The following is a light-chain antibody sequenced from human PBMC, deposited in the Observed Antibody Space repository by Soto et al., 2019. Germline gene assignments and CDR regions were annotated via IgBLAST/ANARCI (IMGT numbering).Light chain of an antibody. CDR1: GSSSVY. V-gene: IGKV1-39*01. CDR2: TSS. J-gene: IGKJ2*01. CDR3: QQAYRVPYT. Sequence: DIQMTQSPSRLSASVGGRVTITCRASGSSSVYVNWYQQKPGKAPTLLIYTSSKLKSGVPSRFSGSGSETHFTLTISNLQPEDFATYYCQQAYRVPYTFGQGTKLDI.